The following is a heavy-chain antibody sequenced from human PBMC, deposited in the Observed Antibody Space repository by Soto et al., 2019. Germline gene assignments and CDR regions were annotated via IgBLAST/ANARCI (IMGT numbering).Heavy chain of an antibody. Sequence: EVQLLESGGGLVKPGGPRRLSCAASGFNFKTYALSWVRQAPGGGLEWVSAISSSGSRTYNADSVKGRFTISRDNSKNALFLEMNSLRAEDTALYYCAKERREVVSGTGDSWGRGTLVTVSS. CDR3: AKERREVVSGTGDS. J-gene: IGHJ4*02. CDR1: GFNFKTYA. V-gene: IGHV3-23*01. D-gene: IGHD6-19*01. CDR2: ISSSGSRT.